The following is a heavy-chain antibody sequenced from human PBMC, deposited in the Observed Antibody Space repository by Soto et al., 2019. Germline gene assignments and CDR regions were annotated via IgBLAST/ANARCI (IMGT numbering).Heavy chain of an antibody. V-gene: IGHV3-74*01. D-gene: IGHD7-27*01. Sequence: EVQLVESGGGLVQPGGSLRLSCAASGFTFSSYWMHWVRQAPGKGRVWVSRINSDGSSTSFADSVKGRFTISRDNAKNTLYLQMNSLRAEDTAVYYCASSLLTPFDYWGQGTLVTVSS. CDR3: ASSLLTPFDY. CDR1: GFTFSSYW. CDR2: INSDGSST. J-gene: IGHJ4*02.